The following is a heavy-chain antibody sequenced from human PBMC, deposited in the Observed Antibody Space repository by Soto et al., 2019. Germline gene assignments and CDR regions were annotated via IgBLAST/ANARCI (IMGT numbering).Heavy chain of an antibody. CDR1: GFTFSDAW. J-gene: IGHJ4*02. CDR2: IKNKRSDEAT. Sequence: PGGSQRLSCAASGFTFSDAWMTWLRQTRGRGLEWVGRIKNKRSDEATDYAAAVKGRFIISRDDSKNTLYLQMHSLTTEDTAVYYCSTDGLNYGSFDYWGQGTLVTVSS. CDR3: STDGLNYGSFDY. D-gene: IGHD1-7*01. V-gene: IGHV3-15*01.